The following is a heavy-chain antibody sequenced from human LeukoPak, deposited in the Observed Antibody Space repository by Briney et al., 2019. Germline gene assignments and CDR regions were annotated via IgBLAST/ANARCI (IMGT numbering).Heavy chain of an antibody. Sequence: GGSLRRSCAASGFTFSSYEMNWVGQAPGQGPEGVSYISSSGSTIYYADSVKGRFTISRDNAKNSLYLQMNSLRAEDTAVYYCARDHPASLGEFVDYWGQGTLVTVSS. V-gene: IGHV3-48*03. D-gene: IGHD3-16*01. CDR3: ARDHPASLGEFVDY. CDR2: ISSSGSTI. J-gene: IGHJ4*02. CDR1: GFTFSSYE.